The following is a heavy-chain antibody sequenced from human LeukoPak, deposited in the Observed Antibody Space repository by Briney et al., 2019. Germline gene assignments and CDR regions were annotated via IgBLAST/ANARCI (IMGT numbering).Heavy chain of an antibody. V-gene: IGHV3-30*02. Sequence: GGSLRLSCAASGFTFSSYGMHWVRQAPGKGLEWVAFIRYEGSNKYYADSVKGRFTISRDNSKDTLYLQMNSLRAEDTGVYYCAKDRIRLGYDSSGFHFDYWGQGTLVTVSS. J-gene: IGHJ4*02. CDR1: GFTFSSYG. CDR3: AKDRIRLGYDSSGFHFDY. D-gene: IGHD3-22*01. CDR2: IRYEGSNK.